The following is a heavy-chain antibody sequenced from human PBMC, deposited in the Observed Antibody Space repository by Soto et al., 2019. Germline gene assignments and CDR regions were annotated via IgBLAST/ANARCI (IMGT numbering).Heavy chain of an antibody. CDR1: GYSFTSHG. V-gene: IGHV1-18*01. CDR2: ISASNGDT. CDR3: ARMVRGSNIDYYLYLDV. D-gene: IGHD3-10*01. Sequence: QVQLVQSGAEVKKPGASVKVSCKASGYSFTSHGISWVRQAPGQGLEWMAWISASNGDTNYAQKSQGRVTVTTDASTGTGYMELRSLRSEDTAVYYCARMVRGSNIDYYLYLDVWGKGTTVTVSS. J-gene: IGHJ6*03.